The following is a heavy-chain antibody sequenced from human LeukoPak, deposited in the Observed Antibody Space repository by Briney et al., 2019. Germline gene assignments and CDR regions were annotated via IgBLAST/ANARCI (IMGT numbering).Heavy chain of an antibody. Sequence: SQTLSLTCAISGDSVSRKSAAWNWIRQSPSRGLEWLGRTYYRSKWFNEYAVSVKSRITINPDTSKNQFSLKLSSVTAADTAVYYCARHFCRGGDCYYMYYFDYWGQGTLVTVSS. D-gene: IGHD2-21*02. CDR3: ARHFCRGGDCYYMYYFDY. V-gene: IGHV6-1*01. CDR2: TYYRSKWFN. CDR1: GDSVSRKSAA. J-gene: IGHJ4*02.